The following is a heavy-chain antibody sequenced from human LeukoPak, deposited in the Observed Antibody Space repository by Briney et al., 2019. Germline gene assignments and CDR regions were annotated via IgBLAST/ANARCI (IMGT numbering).Heavy chain of an antibody. CDR1: GFSFISYG. D-gene: IGHD4-17*01. CDR3: AKRPSDYGDYVTYFDY. CDR2: ISDDGRSK. Sequence: GGSLRLSCAASGFSFISYGMHWVRQAPGKGREWVGVISDDGRSKDYADSVKGRFTISRDNSKDTLYLQMNSLRAEDTAVYYCAKRPSDYGDYVTYFDYWGQGTLVTVSS. V-gene: IGHV3-30*18. J-gene: IGHJ4*02.